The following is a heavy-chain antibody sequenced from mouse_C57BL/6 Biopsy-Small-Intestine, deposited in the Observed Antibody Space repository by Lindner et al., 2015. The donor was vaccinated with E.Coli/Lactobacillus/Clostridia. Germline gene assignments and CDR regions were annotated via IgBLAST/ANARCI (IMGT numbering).Heavy chain of an antibody. D-gene: IGHD3-1*01. CDR1: GFNIKGDY. J-gene: IGHJ4*01. CDR2: IDPANGDT. V-gene: IGHV14-4*01. Sequence: VQLQESGAEVVRPGASVKLSCTASGFNIKGDYMHWVKQWPERGLEWIGRIDPANGDTKYAPKFQDKATITADTSSNTAYLQLSSLTSEDAAVYYCTRFGMHAMDYWGQGTSVTVSS. CDR3: TRFGMHAMDY.